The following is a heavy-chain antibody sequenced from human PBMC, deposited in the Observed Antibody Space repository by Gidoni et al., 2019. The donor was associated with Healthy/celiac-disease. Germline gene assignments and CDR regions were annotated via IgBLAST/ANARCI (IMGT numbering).Heavy chain of an antibody. CDR2: IYPGDSDT. CDR1: GYSFPSYW. V-gene: IGHV5-51*01. D-gene: IGHD3-9*01. J-gene: IGHJ4*02. CDR3: ARRRGPGSGYPYYFDY. Sequence: EVQLVQSGAEVKKPGESLKISGKGSGYSFPSYWIGWVRQLHGKGLEWMGIIYPGDSDTRYSPSFPCQVTISADTSISTAYLQWSSLQASDTAMYYCARRRGPGSGYPYYFDYWGQGTLVTVSS.